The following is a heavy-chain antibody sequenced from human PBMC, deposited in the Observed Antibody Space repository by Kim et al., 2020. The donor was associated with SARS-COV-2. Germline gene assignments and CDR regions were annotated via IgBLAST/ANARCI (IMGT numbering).Heavy chain of an antibody. D-gene: IGHD3-9*01. J-gene: IGHJ5*02. Sequence: SETLSLTCAVYGGSFSGYYWSWIRQPPGKGLEWIGEINHSGSTNYNPSLKSRVTISVDTSKNQFSLKLSSVTAADTAVYYCARGASYYDILTGYYSNWFDPWGQGTLVTVS. CDR3: ARGASYYDILTGYYSNWFDP. CDR2: INHSGST. V-gene: IGHV4-34*01. CDR1: GGSFSGYY.